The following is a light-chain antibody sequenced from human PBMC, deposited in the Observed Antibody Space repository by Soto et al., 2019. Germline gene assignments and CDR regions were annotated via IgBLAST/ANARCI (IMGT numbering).Light chain of an antibody. V-gene: IGKV3-15*01. CDR1: QSVNSN. Sequence: EIVMTQSPATLSVSPGERATLSCRASQSVNSNLAWYQQKPGQAPRLLISGASTRSTGIPGRFSGSGSWTDFNLTITILQSEDFAVYYCQQYNNWPRTFGKGTQLEIK. CDR3: QQYNNWPRT. CDR2: GAS. J-gene: IGKJ2*01.